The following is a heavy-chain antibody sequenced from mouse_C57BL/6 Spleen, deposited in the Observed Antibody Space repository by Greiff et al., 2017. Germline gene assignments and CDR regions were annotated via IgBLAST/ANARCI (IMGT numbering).Heavy chain of an antibody. CDR1: GYAFSSYW. Sequence: QVQLKESGAELVKPGASVKISCKASGYAFSSYWMNWVKQRPGKGLEWIGQIYPGDGDTNYNGKFKGKATLTADKSSSTAYMQLSSLTSEDSAVYFCARGGYYSNSYAMDYWGQGTSVTVSS. CDR3: ARGGYYSNSYAMDY. CDR2: IYPGDGDT. D-gene: IGHD2-5*01. J-gene: IGHJ4*01. V-gene: IGHV1-80*01.